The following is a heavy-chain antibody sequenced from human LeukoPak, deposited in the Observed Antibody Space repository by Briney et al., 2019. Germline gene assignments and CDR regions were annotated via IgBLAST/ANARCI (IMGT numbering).Heavy chain of an antibody. J-gene: IGHJ4*02. Sequence: GGSLRLSCAASGFTFSSYWMSWVRQAPGKGLEWVANIKQDGSEKYYVDSVKGRFTISRDNAKNSLYLQINSLRAEDTAVYYCAREADDGVYYFDYWGQGTLVTVSS. CDR1: GFTFSSYW. CDR2: IKQDGSEK. D-gene: IGHD5-24*01. V-gene: IGHV3-7*01. CDR3: AREADDGVYYFDY.